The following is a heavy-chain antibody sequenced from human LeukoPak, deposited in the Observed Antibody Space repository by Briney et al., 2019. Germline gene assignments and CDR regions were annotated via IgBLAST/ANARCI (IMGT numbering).Heavy chain of an antibody. Sequence: GGSLRLSCAASGFTFSSYGMHWVRQAPGKGLEWVAVIWYDGSNKYYADSVKGRFTISRDNSKNTLYLQMNSLRAEDTAVYYCARDVNWNDVTLDYWGQGTLVTVPS. V-gene: IGHV3-33*01. J-gene: IGHJ4*02. CDR2: IWYDGSNK. CDR3: ARDVNWNDVTLDY. D-gene: IGHD1-1*01. CDR1: GFTFSSYG.